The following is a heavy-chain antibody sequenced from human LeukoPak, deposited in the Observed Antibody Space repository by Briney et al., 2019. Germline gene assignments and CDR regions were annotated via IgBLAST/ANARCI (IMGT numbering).Heavy chain of an antibody. J-gene: IGHJ3*02. CDR2: INPSGGST. CDR3: ARAPYYYDSSGYANDAFDI. V-gene: IGHV1-46*01. D-gene: IGHD3-22*01. CDR1: GYTFTGYY. Sequence: GASVKVSCKASGYTFTGYYMHWVRQAPGQGLEWMGIINPSGGSTSYAQKFQGRVTMTRDMSTSTVYMELSSLRSEDTAVYYCARAPYYYDSSGYANDAFDIWGQGTMVTVSS.